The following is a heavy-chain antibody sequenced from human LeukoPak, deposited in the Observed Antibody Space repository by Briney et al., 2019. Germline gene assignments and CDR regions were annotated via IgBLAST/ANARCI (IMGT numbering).Heavy chain of an antibody. CDR3: ARAIYGGNSGFDH. CDR2: INHSGST. J-gene: IGHJ4*02. D-gene: IGHD4-23*01. CDR1: GGSFSGYY. Sequence: SETLSLTCAVYGGSFSGYYWSWIRQPPGKGLEWIGEINHSGSTNYNPSLKSRVTISVDTSKNQFSLKLSSVTAADTAVYYCARAIYGGNSGFDHWGQGTLVTVSS. V-gene: IGHV4-34*01.